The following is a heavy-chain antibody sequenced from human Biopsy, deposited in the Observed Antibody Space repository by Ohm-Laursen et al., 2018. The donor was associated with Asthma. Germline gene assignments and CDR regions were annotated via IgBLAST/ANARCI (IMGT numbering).Heavy chain of an antibody. Sequence: ASVKVSCKISGYSLTDLSMHWVRQAPGQGLEWMGGHDHEEGGTVYAWRFQGRVTMTEDTSTDTAYMELSSLSSDDTAVYYCASDFPKDYVRYTFQFWGQGTPVTVSS. J-gene: IGHJ4*02. V-gene: IGHV1-24*01. CDR1: GYSLTDLS. D-gene: IGHD4-17*01. CDR3: ASDFPKDYVRYTFQF. CDR2: HDHEEGGT.